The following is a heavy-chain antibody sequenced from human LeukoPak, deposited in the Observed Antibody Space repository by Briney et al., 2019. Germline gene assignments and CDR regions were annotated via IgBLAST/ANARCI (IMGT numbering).Heavy chain of an antibody. J-gene: IGHJ6*02. D-gene: IGHD6-19*01. V-gene: IGHV4-39*01. CDR1: GGSISSSSYY. CDR2: IYYSGST. Sequence: PSETLSLTCTVSGGSISSSSYYWGWIRQPPGKGLEWIGSIYYSGSTYYNPFLKSRVTISVDTSKNQFSLKLSSVTAADTAVCYCARHGPPGIAVAGTNYYYGMDVWGQGTTVTVSS. CDR3: ARHGPPGIAVAGTNYYYGMDV.